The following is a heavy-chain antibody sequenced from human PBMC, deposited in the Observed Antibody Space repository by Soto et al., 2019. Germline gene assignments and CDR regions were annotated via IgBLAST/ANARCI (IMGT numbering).Heavy chain of an antibody. Sequence: QVQLVQSGAEVKKPGASVKVSCKASGYTFTSYGISWVRQAPGQGLEWMGWISAYNGNTNYAQKLQGRVTMTTDTATSTAYMELRSLRSDDTAVYYCAIEGDYSSTSCYGVFDRWGQGTLVTVSS. J-gene: IGHJ5*02. V-gene: IGHV1-18*01. CDR2: ISAYNGNT. CDR3: AIEGDYSSTSCYGVFDR. D-gene: IGHD2-2*01. CDR1: GYTFTSYG.